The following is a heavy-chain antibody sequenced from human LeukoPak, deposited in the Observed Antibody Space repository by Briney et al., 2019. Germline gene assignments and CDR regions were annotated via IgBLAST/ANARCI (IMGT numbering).Heavy chain of an antibody. CDR1: GFTFSSYG. Sequence: GSLRLSCAASGFTFSSYGMHWVRQAPGKGLEWVAVISYDGSNKYYADSVKGRFTISRDNSKNTLYLQMNSLRAEDTAVYYCAKDLIIYDYSNYHYYYDMDVWGQGTTVTVSS. D-gene: IGHD4-11*01. CDR3: AKDLIIYDYSNYHYYYDMDV. J-gene: IGHJ6*02. CDR2: ISYDGSNK. V-gene: IGHV3-30*18.